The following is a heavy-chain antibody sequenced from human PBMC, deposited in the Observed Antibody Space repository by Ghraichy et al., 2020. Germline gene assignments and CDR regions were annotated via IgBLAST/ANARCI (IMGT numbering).Heavy chain of an antibody. V-gene: IGHV4-4*07. CDR1: GGSISSYY. CDR3: AREGGILTGYLDAFDI. D-gene: IGHD3-9*01. Sequence: SETLSLTCTVSGGSISSYYWSWIRQPAGKGLEWIGRIYTSGSTNYNPSLKSRVTMSVDTSKNQFSLKLSSVTAADTAVYYCAREGGILTGYLDAFDIWGQGTMVTVSS. J-gene: IGHJ3*02. CDR2: IYTSGST.